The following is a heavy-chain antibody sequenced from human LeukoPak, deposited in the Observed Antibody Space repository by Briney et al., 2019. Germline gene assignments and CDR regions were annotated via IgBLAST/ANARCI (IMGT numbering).Heavy chain of an antibody. CDR1: GYTFTSYY. CDR2: INPSGGST. J-gene: IGHJ6*03. D-gene: IGHD1-14*01. Sequence: GASVKVSCKASGYTFTSYYMHWVRQAPGQGLEWMGIINPSGGSTSYAQKFQGRVTMTRDMSTSTVYMELSSLRSEDTAVYYCARNRLHYYYYMDVWGKGTTVTVSS. V-gene: IGHV1-46*01. CDR3: ARNRLHYYYYMDV.